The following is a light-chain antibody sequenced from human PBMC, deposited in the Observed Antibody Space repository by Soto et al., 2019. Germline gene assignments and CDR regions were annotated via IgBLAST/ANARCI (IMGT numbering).Light chain of an antibody. CDR1: HDFXSS. V-gene: IGKV3-11*01. J-gene: IGKJ4*02. CDR2: SVS. Sequence: TGWTQFPDGLRLSPGERATLAYKASHDFXSSLGCYQQKPCQAARPLXDSVSNRATGTPARLSGSGSAAHFPLSISSLEPQDSLFYYFQQRRNWPITFGGGTKVDI. CDR3: QQRRNWPIT.